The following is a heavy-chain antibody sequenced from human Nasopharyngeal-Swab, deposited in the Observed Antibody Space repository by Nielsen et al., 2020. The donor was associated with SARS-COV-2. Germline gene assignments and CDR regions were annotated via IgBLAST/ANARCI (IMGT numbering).Heavy chain of an antibody. CDR3: ARRGRCSGSSCDMDV. J-gene: IGHJ6*02. CDR2: INPGSGGT. V-gene: IGHV1-46*02. D-gene: IGHD2-2*01. CDR1: GYTFNNYY. Sequence: ASVKVSCKASGYTFNNYYIHWVRPAPGQGLAWMGLINPGSGGTTYAQKFQGRVTMTRDTSTSTVFMDLSSLRSEDTAVYYCARRGRCSGSSCDMDVWGQGTTVTVSS.